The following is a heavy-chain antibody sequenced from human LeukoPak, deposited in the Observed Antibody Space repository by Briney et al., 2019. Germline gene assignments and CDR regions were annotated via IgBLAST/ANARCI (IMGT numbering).Heavy chain of an antibody. CDR2: IYYSGST. V-gene: IGHV4-59*01. CDR1: ACSISNYY. Sequence: SETLCFTCIATACSISNYYCSWIRQPPGKGLEWIGYIYYSGSTNYNPSLKSRVTISVDTSKNQFSLKLSSVTAADTAVYYCARVRYDTLTGGGYYFDYWGQGTLVTVSS. CDR3: ARVRYDTLTGGGYYFDY. D-gene: IGHD3-9*01. J-gene: IGHJ4*02.